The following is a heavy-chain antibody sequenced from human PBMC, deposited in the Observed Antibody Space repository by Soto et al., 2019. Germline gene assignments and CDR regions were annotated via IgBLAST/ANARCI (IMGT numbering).Heavy chain of an antibody. CDR2: ISSNGGST. CDR3: ARDTVGSGSYPFHAFDI. D-gene: IGHD3-10*01. J-gene: IGHJ3*02. Sequence: GGSLRLSCAASGFTFSSYAMHWVRQAPGKGLEYVSAISSNGGSTYYANSVKGRFTISRDNSKNTLYLQMGSLRAEDMAGYYCARDTVGSGSYPFHAFDIWGQGTMVTVSS. V-gene: IGHV3-64*01. CDR1: GFTFSSYA.